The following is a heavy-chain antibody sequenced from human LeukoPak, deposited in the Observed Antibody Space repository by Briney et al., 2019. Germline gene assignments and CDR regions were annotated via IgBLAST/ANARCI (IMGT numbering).Heavy chain of an antibody. V-gene: IGHV3-23*01. D-gene: IGHD2-2*01. CDR3: AKEGGGAVEVVGAGKVEPYYYYYYMDV. J-gene: IGHJ6*03. Sequence: GGSLRLSCAASGFTFSSYAMSWVRQAPGKGLEWVSAISGSGGSTYYADSVKGRFTISRDNSKNTLYLQMNSLRAEDTAVYYCAKEGGGAVEVVGAGKVEPYYYYYYMDVWGKGTTVTVSS. CDR2: ISGSGGST. CDR1: GFTFSSYA.